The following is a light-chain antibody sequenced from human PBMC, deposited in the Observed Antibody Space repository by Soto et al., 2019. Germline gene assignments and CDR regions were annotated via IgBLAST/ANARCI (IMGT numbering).Light chain of an antibody. CDR1: SANIGAAYN. J-gene: IGLJ3*02. CDR3: SSYRSSGALV. CDR2: EVS. V-gene: IGLV1-40*01. Sequence: QSVLTQPPSVSGAPGQRVTISCTGSSANIGAAYNVDWYQQLPGTAPKLMIYEVSNRPSGVSNRFSGSKSGNTASLTISGLQAEDEAEFYCSSYRSSGALVFGGGTKVTVL.